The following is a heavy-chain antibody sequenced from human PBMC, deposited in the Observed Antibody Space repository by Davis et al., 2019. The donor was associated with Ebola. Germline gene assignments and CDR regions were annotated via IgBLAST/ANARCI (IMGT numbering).Heavy chain of an antibody. D-gene: IGHD7-27*01. V-gene: IGHV4-28*01. J-gene: IGHJ2*01. CDR1: GYPISNSNF. Sequence: SKTLSLTCAVSGYPISNSNFWGWIRQSPGKRLEWIGYISYIGSTYYNPSLKTRVTMSVDTSVNQFSLQLSSVTALDTAVYYCARTTKITGDGDWYFDLWGRGTLVTVSS. CDR3: ARTTKITGDGDWYFDL. CDR2: ISYIGST.